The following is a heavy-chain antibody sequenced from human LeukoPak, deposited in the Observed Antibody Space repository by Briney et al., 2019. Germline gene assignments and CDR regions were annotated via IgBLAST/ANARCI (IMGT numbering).Heavy chain of an antibody. D-gene: IGHD3-3*01. J-gene: IGHJ4*02. CDR1: GGSISSGGYY. Sequence: SQTLSLTCTVSGGSISSGGYYWSWIRQHPGKGLEWIGYIYYSGSTYYNPSLKSRVTISVDTSKNQFSLKLSSVTAADTAVYYCARLFRIYFDYWGQGTLVTVSS. CDR3: ARLFRIYFDY. CDR2: IYYSGST. V-gene: IGHV4-31*03.